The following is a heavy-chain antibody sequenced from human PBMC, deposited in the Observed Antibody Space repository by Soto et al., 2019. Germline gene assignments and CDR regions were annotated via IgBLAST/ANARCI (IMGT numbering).Heavy chain of an antibody. CDR3: ARDRNGYYDSSGYRNNWFDP. CDR2: IYYSGST. J-gene: IGHJ5*02. Sequence: SETLSLTCTVSGGSISSYYWSWIRQPPGKGLEWIGYIYYSGSTNYNPSLKSRVTISVDTSKNQFSLKLSSVTAADTAVYYCARDRNGYYDSSGYRNNWFDPWGQGTLVTVSS. D-gene: IGHD3-22*01. CDR1: GGSISSYY. V-gene: IGHV4-59*01.